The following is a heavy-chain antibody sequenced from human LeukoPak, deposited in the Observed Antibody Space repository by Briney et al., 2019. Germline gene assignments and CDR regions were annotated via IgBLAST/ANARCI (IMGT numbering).Heavy chain of an antibody. CDR2: IFYSGST. J-gene: IGHJ5*02. D-gene: IGHD6-13*01. Sequence: PSQTLSLTCNVSGGSISSGGYYLSWIRQPPGKGLEWIGYIFYSGSTYYNPSLKSRVTISVDTSNNQFSLKLSSVTAADTAVYYCAREDRVAAGATSWFDPWGQGTLVTVSS. CDR1: GGSISSGGYY. V-gene: IGHV4-31*03. CDR3: AREDRVAAGATSWFDP.